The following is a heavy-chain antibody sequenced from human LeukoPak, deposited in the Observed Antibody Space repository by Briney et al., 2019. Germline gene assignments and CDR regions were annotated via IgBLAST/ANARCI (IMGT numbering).Heavy chain of an antibody. CDR1: GFTFSGSA. CDR3: TRIKVGAAEDDAFDT. V-gene: IGHV3-73*01. CDR2: IRSKANSYAT. D-gene: IGHD1-26*01. J-gene: IGHJ3*02. Sequence: GGSLRLSCAASGFTFSGSAMHWVRQASGKGLEWVGRIRSKANSYATAYAASVKGRFTISRDDSKNTAYLQMNSLKTEDTAVYYCTRIKVGAAEDDAFDTWGQGTMVTVSS.